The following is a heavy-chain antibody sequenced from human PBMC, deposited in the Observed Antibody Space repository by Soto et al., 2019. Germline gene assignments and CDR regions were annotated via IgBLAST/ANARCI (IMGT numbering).Heavy chain of an antibody. J-gene: IGHJ3*01. CDR3: VRGDKGGFDL. Sequence: EGQLVESEGGLVQRGGSLRLSCAASGFTFNYYWMHWVRQAPGQGLVWVSHIHSDGSTTTYADSVKGRFTISRDNAKNTLYLQMNSLRAEDTAVYYCVRGDKGGFDLWGQGTTVTVSS. D-gene: IGHD2-21*02. CDR1: GFTFNYYW. V-gene: IGHV3-74*01. CDR2: IHSDGSTT.